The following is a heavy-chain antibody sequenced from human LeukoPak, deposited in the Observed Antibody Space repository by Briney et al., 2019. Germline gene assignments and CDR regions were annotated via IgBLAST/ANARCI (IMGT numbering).Heavy chain of an antibody. V-gene: IGHV3-30*18. CDR1: GFTFSSYG. CDR3: AKDLGDYGGNSDLNY. CDR2: ISYDGSNK. D-gene: IGHD4-23*01. J-gene: IGHJ4*02. Sequence: GRSLRLSCAASGFTFSSYGMHWVRQAPGKGLEWVAVISYDGSNKYYADSVKGRFTISRDNSKNTLYLQMNSLRVEDTAVYYCAKDLGDYGGNSDLNYWGQGTLVTVSS.